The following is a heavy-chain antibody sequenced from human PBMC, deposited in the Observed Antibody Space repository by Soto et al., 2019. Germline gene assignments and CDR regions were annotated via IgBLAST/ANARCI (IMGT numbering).Heavy chain of an antibody. D-gene: IGHD5-12*01. CDR1: GFTVSSNY. CDR2: IYSGGST. Sequence: EVQLVESGGGLVQPGGSLRLSCAASGFTVSSNYMSWVRQAPGKGLEWVSVIYSGGSTYYADSVKGRFTISRHNSKNTLYLQMNILRAEDTAVYYCASRLRSVVSDGNAFDIWGQGTMVTVSS. V-gene: IGHV3-53*04. J-gene: IGHJ3*02. CDR3: ASRLRSVVSDGNAFDI.